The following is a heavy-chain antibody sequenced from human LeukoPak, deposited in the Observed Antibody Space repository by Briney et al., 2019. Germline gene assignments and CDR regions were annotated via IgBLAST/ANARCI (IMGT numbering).Heavy chain of an antibody. J-gene: IGHJ4*02. CDR3: AKDRISLGELLSSLEY. CDR2: LRCDGTNE. Sequence: GGSLRLSCAASGFTFSDYGMHWVRQAPGTGLEWVAFLRCDGTNEYYSDSVRGRFSISRDNSKNTVYLQMNRLRAEDTAVYYCAKDRISLGELLSSLEYWGQGILVTVSS. CDR1: GFTFSDYG. V-gene: IGHV3-30*02. D-gene: IGHD3-10*01.